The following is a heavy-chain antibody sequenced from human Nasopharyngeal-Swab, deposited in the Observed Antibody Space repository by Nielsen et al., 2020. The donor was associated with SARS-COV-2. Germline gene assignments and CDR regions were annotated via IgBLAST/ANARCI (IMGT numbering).Heavy chain of an antibody. CDR1: GYTFSSYW. D-gene: IGHD2-15*01. CDR2: IDEDGSIT. Sequence: GESLKISCSGSGYTFSSYWMHWVRQVPGKGLVWVSRIDEDGSITDCAESVRGRFTVSRDNAKNSLYLQMNSLRVEDTALYYCAGESGPNGFDIWGQGTMVTVSS. CDR3: AGESGPNGFDI. J-gene: IGHJ3*02. V-gene: IGHV3-74*01.